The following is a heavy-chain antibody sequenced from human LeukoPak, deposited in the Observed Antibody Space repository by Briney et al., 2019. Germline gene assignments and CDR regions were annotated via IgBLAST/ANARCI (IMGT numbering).Heavy chain of an antibody. D-gene: IGHD2-15*01. Sequence: PGGSLRLSCAASGFTFSSYDMSWVRQAPGKGLEWVSVIYSGGSTYYADSVKGRFTISRDNSKNTLYLQMNSLRAEDTAVHYCASTLGYCSSSSCQIFDYWGQGTLVTVSS. CDR2: IYSGGST. CDR1: GFTFSSYD. V-gene: IGHV3-53*01. CDR3: ASTLGYCSSSSCQIFDY. J-gene: IGHJ4*02.